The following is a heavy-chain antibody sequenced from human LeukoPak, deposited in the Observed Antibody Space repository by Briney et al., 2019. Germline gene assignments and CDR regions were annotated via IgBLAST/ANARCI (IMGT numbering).Heavy chain of an antibody. V-gene: IGHV4-31*03. CDR1: GGSISSGGYY. Sequence: SQTLSLTCTVSGGSISSGGYYWSWIRQHPGKGLEWIGYIYYSGSTYYNPSLKSRVTISVDTSKNQFSLKLSSVTAADTAVYYCARDDDYYDSSGYYAPIGAFDIWGQGTMVTVSS. D-gene: IGHD3-22*01. CDR3: ARDDDYYDSSGYYAPIGAFDI. J-gene: IGHJ3*02. CDR2: IYYSGST.